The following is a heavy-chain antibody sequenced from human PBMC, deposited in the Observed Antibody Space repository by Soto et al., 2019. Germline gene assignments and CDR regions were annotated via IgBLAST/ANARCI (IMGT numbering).Heavy chain of an antibody. J-gene: IGHJ4*02. D-gene: IGHD1-26*01. Sequence: EVQLVESGGGLVQPGGTVRLSCAASGFTFPSYWMHWVRQAPGKGLVWVSRINRDASTTTYADSVKGRFTISRDNAKNTLYLQRNSLSCEDTAIYSCVRELAGREDNWGQGTLVTVSS. V-gene: IGHV3-74*03. CDR1: GFTFPSYW. CDR3: VRELAGREDN. CDR2: INRDASTT.